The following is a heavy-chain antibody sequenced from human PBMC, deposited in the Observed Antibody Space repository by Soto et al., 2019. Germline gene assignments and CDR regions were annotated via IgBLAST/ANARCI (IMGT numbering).Heavy chain of an antibody. V-gene: IGHV3-21*01. Sequence: GGSLRLSCAASGFTFSSYSMNWVRQAPGKGLEWVSSISSSSSYIYYADSVKGRFTISRDNAKNSMYLQMNSLRAEDTAVYYCARGGRQVDGKDNWFDPWGQGTLVTVSS. J-gene: IGHJ5*02. CDR3: ARGGRQVDGKDNWFDP. D-gene: IGHD5-12*01. CDR2: ISSSSSYI. CDR1: GFTFSSYS.